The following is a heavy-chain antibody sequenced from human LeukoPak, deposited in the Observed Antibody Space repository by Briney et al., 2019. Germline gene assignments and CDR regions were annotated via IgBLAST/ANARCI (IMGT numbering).Heavy chain of an antibody. CDR1: GGSFSGYY. V-gene: IGHV4-59*10. D-gene: IGHD3-22*01. CDR3: ARDYYYDSSLIDAFDI. J-gene: IGHJ3*02. Sequence: SETLSLTCAVYGGSFSGYYWSWIRQPPGKGLEWIGRIYTSGSTNYNPSLKSRVTMSVDTSKNQFSLKLSSVTAADTAVYYCARDYYYDSSLIDAFDIWGQGTMVTVSS. CDR2: IYTSGST.